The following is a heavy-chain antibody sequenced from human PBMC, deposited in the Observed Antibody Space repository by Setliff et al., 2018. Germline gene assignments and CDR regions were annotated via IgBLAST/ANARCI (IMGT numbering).Heavy chain of an antibody. V-gene: IGHV4-59*01. D-gene: IGHD2-15*01. CDR2: IFSDGTT. J-gene: IGHJ3*01. CDR1: GDSINNFY. CDR3: ARAPLDYSSRASDF. Sequence: NPSETLSLTCSVSGDSINNFYWNWIRQSPGTGLEWIGYIFSDGTTYYNPSLKSRVTMSVDTSKKQFSLSLSAVTAADTAKYYCARAPLDYSSRASDFWGQGTMVTVSS.